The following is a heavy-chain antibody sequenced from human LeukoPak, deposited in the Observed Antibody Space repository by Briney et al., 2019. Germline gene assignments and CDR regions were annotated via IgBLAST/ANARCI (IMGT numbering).Heavy chain of an antibody. CDR1: GFTLSSYS. J-gene: IGHJ6*02. CDR3: ARDGEYSGYDQAYYGMDV. Sequence: GGSLRLSCAASGFTLSSYSMNWVRQAPGKGLEWVSDISSSSSTIYYADSVKGRFTISRDNAKNSLYLQMNSLRAEDTAVYYCARDGEYSGYDQAYYGMDVWGQGTTVTVSS. CDR2: ISSSSSTI. V-gene: IGHV3-48*04. D-gene: IGHD5-12*01.